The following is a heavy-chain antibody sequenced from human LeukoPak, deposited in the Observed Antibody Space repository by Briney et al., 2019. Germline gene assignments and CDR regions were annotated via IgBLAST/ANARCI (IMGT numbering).Heavy chain of an antibody. CDR1: GYTFTGYY. Sequence: ASVKVSCKASGYTFTGYYMHWVRQAPGQGLEWMGWINPNSGGTNYAQKFQGRVTMTRDTSISTAYMELSRLRSEDTAVYYCARPRRSSSWRLDYWGQGTLVTVSS. CDR3: ARPRRSSSWRLDY. D-gene: IGHD6-13*01. CDR2: INPNSGGT. J-gene: IGHJ4*02. V-gene: IGHV1-2*02.